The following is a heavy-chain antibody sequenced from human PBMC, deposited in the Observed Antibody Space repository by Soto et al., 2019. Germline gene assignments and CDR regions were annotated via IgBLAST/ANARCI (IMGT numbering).Heavy chain of an antibody. J-gene: IGHJ4*02. CDR2: INPSGGST. CDR3: ASDAGDFSGGSCYFDY. D-gene: IGHD2-15*01. V-gene: IGHV1-46*01. Sequence: ASVKVSCKASGYTFTSYYMHWVRQAPGQGLEWMGIINPSGGSTSYAQKFQGRVTMTRDTSTSTVYMELSSLRSEDTAVYDCASDAGDFSGGSCYFDYWGQGTLVTVSS. CDR1: GYTFTSYY.